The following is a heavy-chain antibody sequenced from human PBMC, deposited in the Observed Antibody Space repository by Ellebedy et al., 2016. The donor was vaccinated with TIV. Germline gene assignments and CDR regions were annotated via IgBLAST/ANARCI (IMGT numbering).Heavy chain of an antibody. V-gene: IGHV3-7*03. Sequence: GGSLRLXCAASGFTFSSYWMSWVRQAPGKGLEWVANIKQDGSEKYYVDSVKGRFTISRDNSKNTLYLQMNSLRAEDTALYHCARGEAAIVGDAFDIWGQGTMVTVSS. CDR1: GFTFSSYW. CDR2: IKQDGSEK. J-gene: IGHJ3*02. CDR3: ARGEAAIVGDAFDI. D-gene: IGHD2-2*02.